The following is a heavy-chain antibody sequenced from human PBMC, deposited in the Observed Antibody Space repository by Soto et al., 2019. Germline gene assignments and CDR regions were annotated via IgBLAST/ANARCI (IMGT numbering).Heavy chain of an antibody. CDR1: GFTFSSYG. CDR2: ISYDGSNK. CDR3: AKESMEGVFGGVIDDSFDI. V-gene: IGHV3-30*18. Sequence: GGSLRLSCAASGFTFSSYGMHWVRQAPGKGLEWGAVISYDGSNKYYADSVKGRFTISRDNSKNTLYLQMNSLRAEDTAVYYCAKESMEGVFGGVIDDSFDIWGQGTMVTVSS. D-gene: IGHD3-16*02. J-gene: IGHJ3*02.